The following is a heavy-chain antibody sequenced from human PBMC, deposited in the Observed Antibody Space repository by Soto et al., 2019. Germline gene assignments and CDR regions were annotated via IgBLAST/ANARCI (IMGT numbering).Heavy chain of an antibody. CDR1: GFTFSSYA. CDR2: ISGSGGST. D-gene: IGHD6-19*01. V-gene: IGHV3-23*01. Sequence: GGSLRLSCAASGFTFSSYAMSWVRQAPGKGLEWVSAISGSGGSTYYADSVKGRFTISRDNSKNTLYLQMNSLRAEDTAVYYCAKDWRGKAVAGTKDGMDVWGQGTTVTVSS. J-gene: IGHJ6*02. CDR3: AKDWRGKAVAGTKDGMDV.